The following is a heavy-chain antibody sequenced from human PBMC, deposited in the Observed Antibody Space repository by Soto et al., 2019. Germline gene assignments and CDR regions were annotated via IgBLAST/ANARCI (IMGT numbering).Heavy chain of an antibody. CDR2: ISGSGGST. J-gene: IGHJ6*02. V-gene: IGHV3-23*01. CDR1: GFTFSSYA. D-gene: IGHD3-10*01. CDR3: AKEFMVRGVPPLSFGMDV. Sequence: GGSLRLSCAASGFTFSSYAMSWVRQAPGKGLEWVSGISGSGGSTYYADPVKGRFTISRDNSKNTLYLQVNSLRAEDTALYYCAKEFMVRGVPPLSFGMDVWGQGTAVTVSS.